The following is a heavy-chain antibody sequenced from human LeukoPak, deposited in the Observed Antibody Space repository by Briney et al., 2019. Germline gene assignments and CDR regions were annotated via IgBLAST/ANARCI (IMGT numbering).Heavy chain of an antibody. CDR2: IIGSGGST. D-gene: IGHD4-17*01. V-gene: IGHV3-23*01. Sequence: GGSLRLSCAASGFTFSSYAMSWVRQAPGKGLEWVSAIIGSGGSTYYADSVKGRFTISRDNSKNTLYLQMNSLRAEDTAVYYCAKDYGDYVFYFDYWGQGTLVTVSS. J-gene: IGHJ4*02. CDR3: AKDYGDYVFYFDY. CDR1: GFTFSSYA.